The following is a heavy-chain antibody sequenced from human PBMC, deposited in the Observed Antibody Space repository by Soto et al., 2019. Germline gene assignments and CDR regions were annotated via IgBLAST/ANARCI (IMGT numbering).Heavy chain of an antibody. J-gene: IGHJ3*02. CDR2: ISSSGSTI. Sequence: PGGSLRLSCAACGFTFSDYYMSWIRQAPGKXLEWVSYISSSGSTIYYADSVKGRFTISRDNAKNSLYLQMNSLRAEDTAVYYCARDNRYYDFWSGSEHDAFDIWGQGTMVT. CDR3: ARDNRYYDFWSGSEHDAFDI. V-gene: IGHV3-11*01. D-gene: IGHD3-3*01. CDR1: GFTFSDYY.